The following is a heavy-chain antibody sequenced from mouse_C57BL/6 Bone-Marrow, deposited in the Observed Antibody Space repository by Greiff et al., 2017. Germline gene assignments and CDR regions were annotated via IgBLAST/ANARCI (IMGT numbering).Heavy chain of an antibody. CDR1: GYTFTSYW. D-gene: IGHD3-1*01. J-gene: IGHJ2*01. V-gene: IGHV1-55*01. CDR2: IYPGSGST. CDR3: ARSGTSFDY. Sequence: VHLVESGAELVKPGASVKMSCKASGYTFTSYWITWVKQRPGQGLEWIGDIYPGSGSTNYNEKFKSKATLTVDTSSSTAYMQLSSLTSEDSAVYYCARSGTSFDYWGQGTTLTVSS.